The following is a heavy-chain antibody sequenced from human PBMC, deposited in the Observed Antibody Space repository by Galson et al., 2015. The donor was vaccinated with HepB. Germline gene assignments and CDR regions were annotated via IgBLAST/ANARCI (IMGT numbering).Heavy chain of an antibody. Sequence: SLRLSCAASGFTFSSYGMHWVRQAPGKGLEWVAVISYDGSNKYYADSVKGRFTISRDNSKNTLYLQMNSLRAEDTAVYYCAKDFLLDYDFWSGYYPTYWGQGTLVTVSS. CDR1: GFTFSSYG. CDR3: AKDFLLDYDFWSGYYPTY. D-gene: IGHD3-3*01. CDR2: ISYDGSNK. J-gene: IGHJ4*02. V-gene: IGHV3-30*18.